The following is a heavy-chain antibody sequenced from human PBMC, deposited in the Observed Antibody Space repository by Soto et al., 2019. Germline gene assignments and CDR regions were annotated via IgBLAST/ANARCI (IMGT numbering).Heavy chain of an antibody. CDR2: ISAHNGNT. D-gene: IGHD1-1*01. CDR1: GYDFTTYG. Sequence: QVHLVQSGAEVKKPGASVKVSCKGSGYDFTTYGITWVRQAPGQGLEWMAWISAHNGNTDYAQKLQGRVTVTRDTSTSTAYMELRSLRSDDTAVYDCARGRYGDYWGQGALVTVSS. V-gene: IGHV1-18*01. J-gene: IGHJ4*02. CDR3: ARGRYGDY.